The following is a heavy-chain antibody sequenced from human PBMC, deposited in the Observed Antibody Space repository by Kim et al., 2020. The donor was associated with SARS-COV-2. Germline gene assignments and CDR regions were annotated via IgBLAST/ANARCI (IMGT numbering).Heavy chain of an antibody. CDR3: ARDKGYFDWFEGYFDL. J-gene: IGHJ2*01. D-gene: IGHD3-9*01. CDR2: ISYDGSNK. Sequence: GGSLRLSCAASGFTFSSYAMHWVRQAPGKGLEWVAVISYDGSNKYYADSVKGRFTISRDNSKNTLYLQMNSLRAEDTAVYYCARDKGYFDWFEGYFDLWGRGTLVTVSS. CDR1: GFTFSSYA. V-gene: IGHV3-30-3*01.